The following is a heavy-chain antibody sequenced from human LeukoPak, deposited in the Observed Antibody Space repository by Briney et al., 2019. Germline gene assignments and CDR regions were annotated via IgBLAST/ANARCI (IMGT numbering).Heavy chain of an antibody. CDR3: AGSVAAGDAFDI. V-gene: IGHV4-59*08. Sequence: SETLSLTCAVYGESFSGYYWSWIRQPPGKGLEWIGYIYYSGSTNYNPSLKSRVTISAETSKNQFSLKLSSVTAADTAVYYCAGSVAAGDAFDIWGQGTMVTVSS. CDR2: IYYSGST. J-gene: IGHJ3*02. CDR1: GESFSGYY. D-gene: IGHD6-13*01.